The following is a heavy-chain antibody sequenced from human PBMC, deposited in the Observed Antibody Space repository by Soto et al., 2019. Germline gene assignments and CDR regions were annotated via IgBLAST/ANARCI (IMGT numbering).Heavy chain of an antibody. D-gene: IGHD2-21*02. CDR2: ITPYNGNT. CDR1: NYTFPTYG. J-gene: IGHJ3*02. V-gene: IGHV1-18*04. Sequence: ASVKVSCKAFNYTFPTYGISWVRQAPGQGLEWMGWITPYNGNTHYAQKLQGRVTMTTDTSTNTAYMVLRSLISDDAAVYYCARDSVVVTAPPHFAFDIWGQGTMVTVSS. CDR3: ARDSVVVTAPPHFAFDI.